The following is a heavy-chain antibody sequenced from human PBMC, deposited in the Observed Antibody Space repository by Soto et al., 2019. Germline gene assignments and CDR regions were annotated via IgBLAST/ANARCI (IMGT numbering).Heavy chain of an antibody. V-gene: IGHV4-39*01. Sequence: QLQLQESGPGLVKPSETLSLTCTVSGGSISSSSSSWGWIRQPPGKGLEWLGIISYSGSTYYSPSLKSRVTISVDASKNLFSLKLSSVTAADTVVYFCARTYVTDVVVVPASKDYMDVWGKGTKVTV. J-gene: IGHJ6*03. CDR1: GGSISSSSSS. CDR2: ISYSGST. D-gene: IGHD2-2*01. CDR3: ARTYVTDVVVVPASKDYMDV.